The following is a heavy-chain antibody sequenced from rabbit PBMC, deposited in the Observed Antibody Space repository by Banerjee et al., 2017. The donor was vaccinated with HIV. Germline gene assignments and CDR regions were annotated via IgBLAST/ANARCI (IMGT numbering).Heavy chain of an antibody. CDR2: IYAGSSGST. Sequence: WVRQAPGKGLEWIACIYAGSSGSTYYASWAKGRFTISKISSTTVTLQLNSLTAADTATYFCARKLSLWGPGTLVTDS. CDR3: ARKLSL. D-gene: IGHD7-1*01. V-gene: IGHV1S40*01. J-gene: IGHJ6*01.